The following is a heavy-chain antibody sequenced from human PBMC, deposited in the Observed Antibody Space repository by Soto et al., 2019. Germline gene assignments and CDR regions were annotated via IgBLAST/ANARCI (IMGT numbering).Heavy chain of an antibody. CDR1: GFTFSSYA. V-gene: IGHV3-23*01. Sequence: EVQLLESGGGLVQPGGSLRLSCAASGFTFSSYAMSWVRQAPGKGLEWVSAISGSGGSTYYADSVKGRFTISRDNSKNTLYLQMNSLRAEDTAVYYCARYRDLGYYYYGMDVWGQGTTVTVSS. D-gene: IGHD5-18*01. CDR2: ISGSGGST. J-gene: IGHJ6*02. CDR3: ARYRDLGYYYYGMDV.